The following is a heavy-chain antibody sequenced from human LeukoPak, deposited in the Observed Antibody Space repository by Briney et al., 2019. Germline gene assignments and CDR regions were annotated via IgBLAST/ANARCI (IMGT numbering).Heavy chain of an antibody. CDR3: ARHLARSGWYGIDY. CDR1: GGSISSSSYY. D-gene: IGHD6-19*01. V-gene: IGHV4-39*01. Sequence: SETLSLTCTVSGGSISSSSYYWGWIRQPPGKGLEWIVSIYYSGSTYYNPSLKSRVTISVDTSKNQFSLKLSSVTAADTAVYYCARHLARSGWYGIDYWGQGTLVTVSS. CDR2: IYYSGST. J-gene: IGHJ4*02.